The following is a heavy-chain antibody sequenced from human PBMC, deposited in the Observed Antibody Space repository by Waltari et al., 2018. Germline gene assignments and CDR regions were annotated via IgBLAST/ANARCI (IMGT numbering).Heavy chain of an antibody. CDR1: GYTFTSYA. J-gene: IGHJ4*02. CDR3: ARAGDIVVVTASHLDY. CDR2: ISVYNKST. D-gene: IGHD2-21*02. Sequence: QVQLVQSGAEVKKPGASVKVSCKASGYTFTSYAVGWVRQAPGQGLEWMGWISVYNKSTHYAQRFQGRVTLTSDTSTSTAHMELRSLRSDDTAVYYCARAGDIVVVTASHLDYWGQGTLVTVSS. V-gene: IGHV1-18*01.